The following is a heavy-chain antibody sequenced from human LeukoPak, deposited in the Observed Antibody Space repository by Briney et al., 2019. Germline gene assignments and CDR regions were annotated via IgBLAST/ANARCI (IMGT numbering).Heavy chain of an antibody. Sequence: PSETLSLTCTVSGGSISGYFWSWIRQPPGKGLEWIGYIYNSGNTNYNPSLKSRVTISLDTSKNQFSLKLSSVTAADTAVYYCARAYGGNSQYFQHWGQGTLVTVSS. CDR3: ARAYGGNSQYFQH. CDR1: GGSISGYF. D-gene: IGHD4-23*01. CDR2: IYNSGNT. V-gene: IGHV4-59*08. J-gene: IGHJ1*01.